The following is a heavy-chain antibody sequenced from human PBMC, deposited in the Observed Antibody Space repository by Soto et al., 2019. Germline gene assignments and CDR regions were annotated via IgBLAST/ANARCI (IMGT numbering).Heavy chain of an antibody. Sequence: GGSLRLSCAASGFTFSNAWMSWVRQAPGKGLEWVGRIKSKSDGGTTDYAAPVKGRFTISRDDSKNTLYLQMNSLKTEDTSVYYCTTDPLDILTGYYNPQFDYWGQGTLVTVSS. CDR3: TTDPLDILTGYYNPQFDY. D-gene: IGHD3-9*01. CDR1: GFTFSNAW. V-gene: IGHV3-15*01. J-gene: IGHJ4*02. CDR2: IKSKSDGGTT.